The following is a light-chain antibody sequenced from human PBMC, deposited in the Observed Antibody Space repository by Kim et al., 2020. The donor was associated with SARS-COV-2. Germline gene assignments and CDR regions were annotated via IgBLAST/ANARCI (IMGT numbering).Light chain of an antibody. Sequence: LSPGESASLSCRARQSISSIYLVRYQQRPGQAPRLLIYATSRRASGIPDRFSGSVSGTDFTLTINGLESEDFAVYYCQYYDRSFTFGGGTKVDIK. V-gene: IGKV3-20*01. CDR2: ATS. J-gene: IGKJ4*01. CDR1: QSISSIY. CDR3: QYYDRSFT.